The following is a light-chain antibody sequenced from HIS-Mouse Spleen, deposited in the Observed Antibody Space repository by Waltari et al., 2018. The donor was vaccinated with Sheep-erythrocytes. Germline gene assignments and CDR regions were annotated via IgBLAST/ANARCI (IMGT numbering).Light chain of an antibody. Sequence: EIVMTQSPATLSVSPGERATLSCRASQSVSSNLAWYQQKPGQAPRLLIYGASTRATGIPARFSGSVSGTEFTLTIGSMQSKDFAVYYCKQYNNWPPWTFGQGTKMEIK. CDR3: KQYNNWPPWT. J-gene: IGKJ1*01. V-gene: IGKV3-15*01. CDR2: GAS. CDR1: QSVSSN.